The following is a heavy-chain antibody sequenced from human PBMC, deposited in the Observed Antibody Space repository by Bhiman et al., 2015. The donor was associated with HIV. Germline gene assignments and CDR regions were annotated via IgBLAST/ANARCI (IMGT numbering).Heavy chain of an antibody. V-gene: IGHV3-7*01. CDR2: IKPDGSEK. Sequence: EVQLVESGGGLVQPGGSLRLSCVASGFTFSTYWMTWVRQAPGKGLEWVANIKPDGSEKFYVDSVKGRFTISRDNTNDSVYLQMNSLRAEDTAVYYCARDGQHFDWLLWNYYDYALDVWGQGTMVTVSS. CDR3: ARDGQHFDWLLWNYYDYALDV. J-gene: IGHJ3*01. CDR1: GFTFSTYW. D-gene: IGHD3-9*01.